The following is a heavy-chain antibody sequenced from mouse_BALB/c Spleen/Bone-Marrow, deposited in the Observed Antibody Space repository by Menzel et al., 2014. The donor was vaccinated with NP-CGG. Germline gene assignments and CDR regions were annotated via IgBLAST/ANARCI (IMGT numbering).Heavy chain of an antibody. J-gene: IGHJ4*01. D-gene: IGHD2-10*02. CDR2: IWGDGTT. Sequence: VKLEESGPGLVAPSQSLSIPCTVSGFSLTGFGINWIRQPPGKGLEWLGMIWGDGTTDYNSALKSRLSINKDNSKSQVFLKMNSLQAGDTARYYCAREKYGNYYAMDYWGQGTSVTVSS. CDR1: GFSLTGFG. CDR3: AREKYGNYYAMDY. V-gene: IGHV2-6-7*01.